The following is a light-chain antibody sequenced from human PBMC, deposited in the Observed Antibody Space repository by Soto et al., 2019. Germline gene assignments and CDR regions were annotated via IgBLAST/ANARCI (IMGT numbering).Light chain of an antibody. Sequence: QSVLTQPPSASGTPGQRVTISCSGSSSNIGSNYVYWYQQLPGTAPKLLIYSNNQRPSGVPDRFSGSKSGTSASLAISGLRSEDEADYYCAAWDDSLSAHVVFGGETKVTVL. CDR1: SSNIGSNY. V-gene: IGLV1-47*02. J-gene: IGLJ2*01. CDR3: AAWDDSLSAHVV. CDR2: SNN.